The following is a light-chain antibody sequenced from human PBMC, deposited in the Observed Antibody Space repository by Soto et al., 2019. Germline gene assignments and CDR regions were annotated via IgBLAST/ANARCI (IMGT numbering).Light chain of an antibody. CDR1: QSISSSY. Sequence: EIVLTQSPGTLSLSPGERATLSCRASQSISSSYLAWYQQKLGQAPSLLIHSTSSRATGIPDRFSGSGSGTDFTLTISRLEPEDFAVYYCQRYNNSPLTFGGGTKVDIK. V-gene: IGKV3-20*01. CDR3: QRYNNSPLT. J-gene: IGKJ4*01. CDR2: STS.